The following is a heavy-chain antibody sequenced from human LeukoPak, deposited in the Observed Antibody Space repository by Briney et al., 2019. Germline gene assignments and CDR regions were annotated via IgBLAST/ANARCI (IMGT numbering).Heavy chain of an antibody. V-gene: IGHV3-73*01. CDR3: TRTVDIVVTYYMDV. CDR1: GFTSWSSA. CDR2: IRSRSNDYAT. J-gene: IGHJ6*03. Sequence: GGSLKLSCAASGFTSWSSAVHWVRQASGKGLEWVGRIRSRSNDYATAYAASVEGRFTISRDDSKNMAFLQMSSLTTEDTTVYYCTRTVDIVVTYYMDVWGKGTTVTVSS. D-gene: IGHD2-21*01.